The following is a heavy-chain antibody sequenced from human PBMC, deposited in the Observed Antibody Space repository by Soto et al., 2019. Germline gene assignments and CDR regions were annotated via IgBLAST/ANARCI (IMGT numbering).Heavy chain of an antibody. Sequence: SCSASGFPFSSYAMSWVRQAPGKGLEWVSAISGSGGSTYYADSVKGRFTISRDNSKNTLYLQMNSLRAEDTAVYYCAKEAYSSGWFARYYYYYGMDVWGQGTTVTVSS. CDR3: AKEAYSSGWFARYYYYYGMDV. CDR2: ISGSGGST. V-gene: IGHV3-23*01. CDR1: GFPFSSYA. J-gene: IGHJ6*02. D-gene: IGHD6-19*01.